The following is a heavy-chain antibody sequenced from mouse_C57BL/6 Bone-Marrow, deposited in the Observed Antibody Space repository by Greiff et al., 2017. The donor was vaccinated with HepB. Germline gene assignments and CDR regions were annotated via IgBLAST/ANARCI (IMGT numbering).Heavy chain of an antibody. CDR1: GFTFSDYG. V-gene: IGHV5-17*01. Sequence: EVQVVESGGGLVKPGGSLKLSCAASGFTFSDYGMHWVRQAPEKGLEWVAYISSGSSTIYYAETVKGRFTISRDNAKNTRFLQMTSRRSEDTAMYYCARGRQNGGYLYYFDYWGQGTTLTVSS. J-gene: IGHJ2*01. D-gene: IGHD2-3*01. CDR3: ARGRQNGGYLYYFDY. CDR2: ISSGSSTI.